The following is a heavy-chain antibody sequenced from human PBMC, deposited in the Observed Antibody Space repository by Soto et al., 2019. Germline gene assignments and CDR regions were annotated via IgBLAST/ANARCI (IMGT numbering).Heavy chain of an antibody. CDR2: IYYSGST. CDR3: ARALVVVPVTVDAFGI. Sequence: PSETLSLTCGVYDGSFNDYFWTWIRQPPGKGLEWIGDIYYSGSTYYNPSLKSRVTISVDTSKNQFSLRLSSVTAADTAVYYCARALVVVPVTVDAFGIWGQGTMVTVSS. J-gene: IGHJ3*02. CDR1: DGSFNDYF. D-gene: IGHD2-2*01. V-gene: IGHV4-30-4*01.